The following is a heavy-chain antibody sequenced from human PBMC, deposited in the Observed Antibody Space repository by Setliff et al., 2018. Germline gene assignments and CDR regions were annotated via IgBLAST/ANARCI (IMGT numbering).Heavy chain of an antibody. CDR2: IYIGGSA. CDR3: AREQWLDPPGYYYMDV. CDR1: GYSISSGYY. J-gene: IGHJ6*03. Sequence: SETLSLTCAVSGYSISSGYYWGWIRQPPGKGLEWIGHIYIGGSANYNPSLKSRVTMSIDTSKNQFSLKPNSVTAADMAVYYCAREQWLDPPGYYYMDVWAKGTTVTVSS. V-gene: IGHV4-38-2*02. D-gene: IGHD6-19*01.